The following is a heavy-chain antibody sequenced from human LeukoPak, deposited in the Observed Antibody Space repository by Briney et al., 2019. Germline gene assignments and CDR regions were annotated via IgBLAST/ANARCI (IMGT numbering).Heavy chain of an antibody. D-gene: IGHD3-3*01. CDR3: ARLTWSGASAGMDV. CDR1: GGSISGGSYY. V-gene: IGHV4-61*02. J-gene: IGHJ6*02. Sequence: SETLSLTCTVSGGSISGGSYYWSWIRQPAGKGLEWIGRIYTSGSTNYNPSLKSRVTISVDTSKNQFSLKLSSVTAADTAVYYCARLTWSGASAGMDVWGQGTTVTVSS. CDR2: IYTSGST.